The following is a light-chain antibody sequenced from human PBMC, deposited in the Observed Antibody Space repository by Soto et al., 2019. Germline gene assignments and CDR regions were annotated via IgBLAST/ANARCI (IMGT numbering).Light chain of an antibody. CDR1: SSDVGGYKY. CDR2: DVT. CDR3: SSYTSTSTRVL. J-gene: IGLJ2*01. Sequence: QSALTQPASVSGSPGQSITISCTGTSSDVGGYKYVSWYQQHPGKAPKLMIYDVTNRPSGVSNRFSGSKSGNTASLTISGLQAEDEADYYCSSYTSTSTRVLFGGGTKATVL. V-gene: IGLV2-14*01.